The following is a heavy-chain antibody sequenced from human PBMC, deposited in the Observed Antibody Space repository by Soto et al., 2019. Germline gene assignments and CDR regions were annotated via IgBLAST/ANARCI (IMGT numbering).Heavy chain of an antibody. J-gene: IGHJ4*02. Sequence: PSETLSLTCAVYGGSFSGYYWTWIRQPPGKGLEWIGEVNHSGGTYSYPSLKSRVTLSVDTSRNQFSLKLTSVTAADTAVYYCARGTAELSSGRHASFDFWGLGTLVNVSS. CDR3: ARGTAELSSGRHASFDF. D-gene: IGHD6-19*01. CDR2: VNHSGGT. CDR1: GGSFSGYY. V-gene: IGHV4-34*01.